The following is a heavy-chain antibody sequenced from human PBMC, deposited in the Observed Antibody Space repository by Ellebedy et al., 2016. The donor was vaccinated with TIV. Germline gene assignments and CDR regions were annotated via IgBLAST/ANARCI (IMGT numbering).Heavy chain of an antibody. CDR2: IYSDSTGGTT. V-gene: IGHV3-53*01. Sequence: GESLKISCAASGFTVSTNYMTWVRQAPGKGLEWVSVIYSDSTGGTTDYADSVKGRFIISRDNFKNTLYLQMSRLRAEDTALYYCAKYGDQISHWGRGTLVTVSS. CDR1: GFTVSTNY. CDR3: AKYGDQISH. J-gene: IGHJ4*02. D-gene: IGHD4-17*01.